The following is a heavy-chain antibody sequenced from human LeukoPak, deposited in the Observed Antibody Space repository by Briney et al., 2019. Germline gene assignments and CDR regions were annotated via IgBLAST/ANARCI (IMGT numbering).Heavy chain of an antibody. CDR3: ARREYSSSWSNFDY. Sequence: NSSETLSLTCAVYGGSFSGYYWSWIRQPPGKGLEWIGDINHSGSTNYNPSLKSRVTISVDTSKNQFSLKLSSVTAADTAVYYCARREYSSSWSNFDYWGQGTLVTVSS. CDR2: INHSGST. J-gene: IGHJ4*02. CDR1: GGSFSGYY. D-gene: IGHD6-13*01. V-gene: IGHV4-34*01.